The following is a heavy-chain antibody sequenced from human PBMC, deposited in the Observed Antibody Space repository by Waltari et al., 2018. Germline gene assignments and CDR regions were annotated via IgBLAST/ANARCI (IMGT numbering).Heavy chain of an antibody. V-gene: IGHV1-69*14. CDR1: GGTFRSSA. D-gene: IGHD2-15*01. CDR3: ARGVGTTPLDY. Sequence: QVQLVHSGAEVKKPGSSVKVSCKASGGTFRSSAIHWLRRATGQGLEWMGRIIPIFGTANYAQKFQGRVTITADKSTSTAYMELSSLRSEDTAVYYCARGVGTTPLDYWGQGTLVTVSS. J-gene: IGHJ4*02. CDR2: IIPIFGTA.